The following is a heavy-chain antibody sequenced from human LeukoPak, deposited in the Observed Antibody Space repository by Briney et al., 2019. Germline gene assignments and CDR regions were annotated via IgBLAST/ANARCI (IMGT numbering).Heavy chain of an antibody. CDR3: ANAEDGDGSHLNIKK. J-gene: IGHJ4*02. Sequence: PSETLSLTCTVSGYSLSSDYFWGWIRQPPGKGLEWIGSISHSGSTYYNPSLKSRVTMSVDTSKNQFSLRLRSVTAADTAVYYCANAEDGDGSHLNIKKWGQGTRVSVSS. CDR1: GYSLSSDYF. D-gene: IGHD1-26*01. V-gene: IGHV4-38-2*02. CDR2: ISHSGST.